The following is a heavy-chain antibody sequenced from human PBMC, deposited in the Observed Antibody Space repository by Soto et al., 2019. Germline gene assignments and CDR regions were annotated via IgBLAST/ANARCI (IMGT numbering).Heavy chain of an antibody. CDR1: GFTFSSYS. V-gene: IGHV3-21*01. J-gene: IGHJ4*02. Sequence: EVQLVESGGGLVKPGGSLRLSCAASGFTFSSYSMNWVRQAPGKGLEWVSSISSSSSYISYADSVEGRFTISRDNAKNSLYLQMNSLRAEDTAVYYCAGIGRYCSSTRCSYFDYWGQGTLVTVSS. D-gene: IGHD2-2*01. CDR3: AGIGRYCSSTRCSYFDY. CDR2: ISSSSSYI.